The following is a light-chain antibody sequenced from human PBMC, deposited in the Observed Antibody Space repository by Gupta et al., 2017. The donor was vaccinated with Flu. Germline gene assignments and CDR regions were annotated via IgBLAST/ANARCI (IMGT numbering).Light chain of an antibody. V-gene: IGLV2-14*01. CDR3: SSSKSRSTLWF. CDR1: SSDVGGYNY. J-gene: IGLJ1*01. Sequence: QSALTQPASVPGSTGQSITISCTGTSSDVGGYNYVSWYQQHPGKAPKLMMFYVSNRPSGVSNRVSCYTPGNNASRHTYGLQAEEEADDYCSSSKSRSTLWFFGTGTKVTVL. CDR2: YVS.